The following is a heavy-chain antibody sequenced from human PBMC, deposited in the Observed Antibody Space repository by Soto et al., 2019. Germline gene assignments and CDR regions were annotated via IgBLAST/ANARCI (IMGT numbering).Heavy chain of an antibody. Sequence: GGSLRLSCAASGLTLSRYPMSWVRQAPGKGLQWVSSISVDGGSTYYPDSVKGRFTISRDSSNNTLYLQMNSLRAEDTAVYYCAKDGNWLDVYYDVWGQGTPVTVSS. CDR1: GLTLSRYP. CDR3: AKDGNWLDVYYDV. CDR2: ISVDGGST. J-gene: IGHJ4*02. V-gene: IGHV3-23*01. D-gene: IGHD3-16*01.